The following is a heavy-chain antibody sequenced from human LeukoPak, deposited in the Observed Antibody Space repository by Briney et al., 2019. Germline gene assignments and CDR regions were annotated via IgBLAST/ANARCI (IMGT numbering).Heavy chain of an antibody. V-gene: IGHV3-21*01. J-gene: IGHJ4*02. CDR2: ISSSSSYI. CDR3: ARGGLVSQDDFDY. Sequence: GGSLRLSCAASGFTFSSYSMNWVRQAPGKGLEWASSISSSSSYIYYADSVKGRFTISRENAKNSLYLQMNSLRAEDTAVYYCARGGLVSQDDFDYWGQGTLVTVSS. D-gene: IGHD3/OR15-3a*01. CDR1: GFTFSSYS.